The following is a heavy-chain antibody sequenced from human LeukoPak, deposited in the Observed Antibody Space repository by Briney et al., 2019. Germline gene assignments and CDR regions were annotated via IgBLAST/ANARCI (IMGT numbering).Heavy chain of an antibody. D-gene: IGHD4/OR15-4a*01. V-gene: IGHV4-59*01. CDR2: IYYSEST. J-gene: IGHJ6*04. CDR3: ASGAYVCYYCCGMDV. CDR1: GGSISSYY. Sequence: SETLSLTCTVSGGSISSYYWSWIRQPPGKGLEWIVYIYYSESTNYNPSLNSRVTISVYTYKNHFSLKLTSVTAADTAVYYCASGAYVCYYCCGMDVWGKGHTVPVSS.